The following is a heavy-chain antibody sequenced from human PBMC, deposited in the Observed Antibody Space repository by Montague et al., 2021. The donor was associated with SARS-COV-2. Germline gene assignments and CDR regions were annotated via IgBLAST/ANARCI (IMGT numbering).Heavy chain of an antibody. Sequence: SETLSLTCSVSGASFNSGSHYWSWIRQPPGKGLEWIGYVYYSGTTKYNPSLQSRVSISLDTSNNQFSLSLRSVTSADSAVYFCAREARGYSYGVFPGFDYWGLGVLVTVSS. CDR3: AREARGYSYGVFPGFDY. V-gene: IGHV4-61*01. CDR2: VYYSGTT. J-gene: IGHJ4*02. D-gene: IGHD5-18*01. CDR1: GASFNSGSHY.